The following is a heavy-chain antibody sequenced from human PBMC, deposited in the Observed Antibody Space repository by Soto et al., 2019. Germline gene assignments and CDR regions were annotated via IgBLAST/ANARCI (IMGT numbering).Heavy chain of an antibody. D-gene: IGHD4-17*01. Sequence: PSETLSLTCTVSGGSISSSSYYWGWIRQPPGKGLEWIGSIYYSGSTYYNPSLKSRVTISVDTSKNQFSLKLSSVTAADTAVYYCARSVTTAPSDYWCQGTLVTVFS. CDR2: IYYSGST. CDR1: GGSISSSSYY. CDR3: ARSVTTAPSDY. J-gene: IGHJ4*02. V-gene: IGHV4-39*01.